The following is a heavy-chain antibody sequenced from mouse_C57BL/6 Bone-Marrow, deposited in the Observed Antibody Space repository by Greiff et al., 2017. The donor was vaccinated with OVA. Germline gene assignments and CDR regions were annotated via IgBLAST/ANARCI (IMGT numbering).Heavy chain of an antibody. D-gene: IGHD1-1*01. V-gene: IGHV1-77*01. CDR1: GYTFTDYY. Sequence: QVQLQQSGAEPVKPGASVKISCKASGYTFTDYYINWVKQRPGQGLEWIGKIGPGSGSTYYNEKFKGKATLTADKSSSTAYMQLSSLTAEDSAVYFCVLEFITTVYWYFDVWGTGTTVTVSS. CDR3: VLEFITTVYWYFDV. J-gene: IGHJ1*03. CDR2: IGPGSGST.